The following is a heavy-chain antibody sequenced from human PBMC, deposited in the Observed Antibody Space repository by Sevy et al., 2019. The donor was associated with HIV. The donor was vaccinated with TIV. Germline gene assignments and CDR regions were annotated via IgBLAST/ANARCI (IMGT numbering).Heavy chain of an antibody. D-gene: IGHD3-10*01. Sequence: SETLSLTCSVSGGSVSSSVWSWIRQPPGKGLEWIGNVYFSGTTNYNPSLKSRVTISVDTSKNQFSLKVHSVTAADTAVDFCAGDSYGNRPRGFDPWGLGALVTVSS. V-gene: IGHV4-59*02. CDR2: VYFSGTT. J-gene: IGHJ5*02. CDR1: GGSVSSSV. CDR3: AGDSYGNRPRGFDP.